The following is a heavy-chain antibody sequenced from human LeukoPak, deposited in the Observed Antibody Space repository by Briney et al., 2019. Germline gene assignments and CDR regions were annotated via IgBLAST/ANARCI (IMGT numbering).Heavy chain of an antibody. CDR2: IKQDGSEK. CDR1: GFTFSSYW. J-gene: IGHJ5*02. V-gene: IGHV3-7*01. D-gene: IGHD2-15*01. CDR3: ARGGRKLDP. Sequence: GESVSLFCAASGFTFSSYWMSWVRQAPGKVLEWVANIKQDGSEKYYVDSVKGRFTISRDNAKNSLYLQMNSLRAEDTAVYYCARGGRKLDPWGQGTLVTVSS.